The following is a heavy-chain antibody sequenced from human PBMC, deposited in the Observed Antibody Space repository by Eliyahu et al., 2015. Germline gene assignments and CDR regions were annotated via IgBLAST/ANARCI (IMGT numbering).Heavy chain of an antibody. V-gene: IGHV3-9*01. Sequence: EVQLVESGGGLVQPGRSLRLSCAASGFXXDXXAMPWVRQAPGKGLEWVSGISWNSGSIGYADSVKGRFTISRDNAKNSLYLQMNSLRAEDTALYYCAKDRGLNYYGSGSYLGYWGQGTLVTVSS. CDR2: ISWNSGSI. CDR3: AKDRGLNYYGSGSYLGY. J-gene: IGHJ4*02. D-gene: IGHD3-10*01. CDR1: GFXXDXXA.